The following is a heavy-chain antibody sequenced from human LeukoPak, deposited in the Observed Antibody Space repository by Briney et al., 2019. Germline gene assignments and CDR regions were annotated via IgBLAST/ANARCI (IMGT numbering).Heavy chain of an antibody. Sequence: PGGSLRLSCAASGFTFSSYWMHWVRQAPGKGLVWVSRINSDGSSTSYADSVKGRFTISRDNAKNTLYLQMNSLRAEDTAVYYCARRSSGHLTFFDYWGQGTLVTVSS. V-gene: IGHV3-74*01. CDR3: ARRSSGHLTFFDY. CDR2: INSDGSST. CDR1: GFTFSSYW. D-gene: IGHD3-22*01. J-gene: IGHJ4*02.